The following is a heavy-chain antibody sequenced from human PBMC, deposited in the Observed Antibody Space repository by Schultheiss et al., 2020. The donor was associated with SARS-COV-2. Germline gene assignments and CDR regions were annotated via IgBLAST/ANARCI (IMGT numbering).Heavy chain of an antibody. CDR1: GGSFSGYY. CDR2: INHSGST. CDR3: ARGSGSGDAFDI. Sequence: SETLSLTCAVYGGSFSGYYWSWIRQPPGKGLEWIGEINHSGSTNYNPSLKSRVTISVDTSKNQFSLKLSSVTAADTAVDYCARGSGSGDAFDIWGQGTTVTVSS. D-gene: IGHD5-12*01. V-gene: IGHV4-34*01. J-gene: IGHJ3*02.